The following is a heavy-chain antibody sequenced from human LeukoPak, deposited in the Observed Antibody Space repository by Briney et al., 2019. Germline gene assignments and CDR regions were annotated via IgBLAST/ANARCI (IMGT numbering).Heavy chain of an antibody. Sequence: PSETLSLTCTVSGGSISSYYWSWIRQPPGKGLEWIGDIYYSGSTNYNPSLKSRVTISVDTSKNQFSLKLSPVTAADTAVYYCARGYDSGSRPFDYWGQGTLVTVSS. CDR3: ARGYDSGSRPFDY. V-gene: IGHV4-59*01. D-gene: IGHD3-10*01. J-gene: IGHJ4*02. CDR1: GGSISSYY. CDR2: IYYSGST.